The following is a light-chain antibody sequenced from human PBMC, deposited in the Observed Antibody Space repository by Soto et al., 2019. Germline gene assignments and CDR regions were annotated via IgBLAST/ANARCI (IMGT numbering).Light chain of an antibody. CDR2: GAS. V-gene: IGKV3-15*01. CDR1: QSISNS. J-gene: IGKJ4*01. CDR3: QQHAHWPLT. Sequence: EIVMTQSPATLSVSPGERATLSCKASQSISNSLAWYQQKPGQAPRLLIYGASTRATGIPVRFRGSGSGTEFTLTISSLEPEDFAVYYCQQHAHWPLTFGGGTKVEIK.